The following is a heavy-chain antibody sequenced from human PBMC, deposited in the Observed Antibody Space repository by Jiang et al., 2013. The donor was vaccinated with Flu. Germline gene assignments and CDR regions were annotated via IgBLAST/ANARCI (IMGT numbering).Heavy chain of an antibody. CDR3: AKDRAVTIFGVAPEGMDV. V-gene: IGHV3-30*18. J-gene: IGHJ6*02. Sequence: KGLEWVAVISYDGSNKYYADSVKGRFTISRDNSKNTLYLQMNSLRAEDTAVYYCAKDRAVTIFGVAPEGMDVWGQGTTVTVSS. CDR2: ISYDGSNK. D-gene: IGHD3-3*01.